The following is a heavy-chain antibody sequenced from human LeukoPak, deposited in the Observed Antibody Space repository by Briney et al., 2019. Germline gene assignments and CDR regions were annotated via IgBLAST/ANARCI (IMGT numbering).Heavy chain of an antibody. CDR1: GFAFSNYA. J-gene: IGHJ6*03. D-gene: IGHD2-15*01. CDR3: AKIPRGGYMDV. Sequence: PGASLRLSCAASGFAFSNYAMTWVRQTPGKGLEWVSGITGSDVTPYYADSVKGRFTISRDNSKSTLYLQMNSLRAEDTAVYYCAKIPRGGYMDVWGKGTTVTVSS. CDR2: ITGSDVTP. V-gene: IGHV3-23*01.